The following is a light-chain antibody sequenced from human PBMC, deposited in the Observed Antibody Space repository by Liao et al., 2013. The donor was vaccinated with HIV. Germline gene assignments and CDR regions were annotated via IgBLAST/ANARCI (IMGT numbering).Light chain of an antibody. J-gene: IGLJ3*02. CDR3: QAWDSYSWV. CDR2: EDT. Sequence: SYELTQPPSVSVSPGQTASVTCSGDKLGDKYVSWYQQRPGQSPVLVIYEDTKRPSGIPERFSGSNSGNTATLTISGTQATDEADYYCQAWDSYSWVFGGGTELTVL. V-gene: IGLV3-1*01. CDR1: KLGDKY.